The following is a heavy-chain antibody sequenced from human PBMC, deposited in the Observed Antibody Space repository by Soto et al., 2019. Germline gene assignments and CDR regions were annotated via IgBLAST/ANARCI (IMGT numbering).Heavy chain of an antibody. CDR1: GYTFTGYY. CDR2: INPNSGGT. CDR3: ARAEDYDYWGGPPKYFDN. D-gene: IGHD3-3*01. Sequence: ASVKVSCKASGYTFTGYYMHWVRQAPGQGLEWMGWINPNSGGTNYAQKFQGRVTMTRDTSISTAYMELSRLRSDDTAVYYCARAEDYDYWGGPPKYFDNWGQGTQVTVSS. V-gene: IGHV1-2*02. J-gene: IGHJ4*02.